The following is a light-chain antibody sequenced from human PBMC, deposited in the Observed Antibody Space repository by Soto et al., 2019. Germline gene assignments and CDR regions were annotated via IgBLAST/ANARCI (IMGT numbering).Light chain of an antibody. CDR2: GTS. V-gene: IGKV3-15*01. J-gene: IGKJ5*01. CDR3: QHYNNWPIT. CDR1: QSVASN. Sequence: VVTQSPTSLSVSPGGSXXXXXXASQSVASNLAWYQQKPGQAPRLLIYGTSTRATGVPARFSGSGSGTDFTLTISSLQAADFAVYHCQHYNNWPITFGQGTRLEIK.